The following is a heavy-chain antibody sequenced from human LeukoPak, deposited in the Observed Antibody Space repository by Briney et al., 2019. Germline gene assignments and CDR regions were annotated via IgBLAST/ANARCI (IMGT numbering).Heavy chain of an antibody. CDR1: SDSISSGSYC. CDR3: ARGVSQVRGMWFDP. J-gene: IGHJ5*02. Sequence: SETLSLTXTVYSDSISSGSYCWNWIRQPAGKELEWIGRIHTSGTTYDNHSLRSRVTISLDTSKNPFSLQLSSVTAADTAVYYCARGVSQVRGMWFDPWGQGTLVTVSS. CDR2: IHTSGTT. V-gene: IGHV4-61*02. D-gene: IGHD3-10*01.